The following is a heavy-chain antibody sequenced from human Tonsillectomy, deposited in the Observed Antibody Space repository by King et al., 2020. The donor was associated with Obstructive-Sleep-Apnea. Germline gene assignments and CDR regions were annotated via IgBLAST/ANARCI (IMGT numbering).Heavy chain of an antibody. CDR1: EFTFSSYW. V-gene: IGHV3-7*03. CDR3: ASTYYYDTSGYYLGGFDY. D-gene: IGHD3-22*01. CDR2: IKQDGSEK. J-gene: IGHJ4*02. Sequence: VQLVESGGGLVQPGGSLRLSCAASEFTFSSYWRSWVRQAPGKGLQWVANIKQDGSEKYYVDSVKGRFTISRDNTKNSLYLQMNSLRAEDTAVYYCASTYYYDTSGYYLGGFDYWGQGTRVTVSS.